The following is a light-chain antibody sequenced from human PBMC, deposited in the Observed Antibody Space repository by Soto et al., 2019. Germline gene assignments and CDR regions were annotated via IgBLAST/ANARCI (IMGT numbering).Light chain of an antibody. J-gene: IGLJ3*02. CDR2: EVS. V-gene: IGLV2-14*01. CDR1: SSDVGGYKY. Sequence: QSALTQPASVSGSPEQSITISCTGTSSDVGGYKYVSWYQQLPGRAPKLIISEVSNRPSGVSDRFSGSKSGNTASLTVSGLQAEDEADYYCSSHAGINNVVFGGGTKLTVL. CDR3: SSHAGINNVV.